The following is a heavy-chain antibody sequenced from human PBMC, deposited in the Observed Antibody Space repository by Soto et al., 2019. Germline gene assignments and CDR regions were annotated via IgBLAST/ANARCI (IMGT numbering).Heavy chain of an antibody. CDR1: GFTFSSYA. CDR2: ISGNGVST. V-gene: IGHV3-23*01. CDR3: AKQRVNFDY. Sequence: EVQLLESGGDLVQPGGSLRLSCAASGFTFSSYAMTWVRQAPGKGLEWVSGISGNGVSTYYADSVNGRFTISRDNSKNTLYLQMNRLRVEDTALYYCAKQRVNFDYWGQGTLVTVSS. J-gene: IGHJ4*02.